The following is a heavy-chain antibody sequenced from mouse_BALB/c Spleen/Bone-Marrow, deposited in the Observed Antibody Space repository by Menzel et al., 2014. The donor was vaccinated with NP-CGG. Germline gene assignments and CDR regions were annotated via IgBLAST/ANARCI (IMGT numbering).Heavy chain of an antibody. CDR1: GFTFTDYY. CDR3: PSPFFLCVGWYFHV. J-gene: IGHJ1*01. CDR2: IRNKANGYTT. V-gene: IGHV7-3*02. D-gene: IGHD3-1*01. Sequence: DVHLVESGGGLVKPGVSLRLSCATSGFTFTDYYMSWVRQPPGKALEWLGFIRNKANGYTTEYSASVKGRSTISRDNSQSILYLQMNTLIAEDSATYYFPSPFFLCVGWYFHVRGAGTTVTFSS.